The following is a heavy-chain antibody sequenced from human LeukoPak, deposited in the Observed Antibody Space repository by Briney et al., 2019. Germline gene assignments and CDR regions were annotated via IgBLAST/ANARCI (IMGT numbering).Heavy chain of an antibody. Sequence: PSETLSLTCSVSGYSISSAYYWGWIRQPPGKGLEWIGTMYHSGSTNYNPSLKSRVTISVDTSKNQFSLKLSSVTAADTAVYYCAALRYPHYYYYMDVWGKGTTVTISS. CDR2: MYHSGST. J-gene: IGHJ6*03. CDR1: GYSISSAYY. D-gene: IGHD2-15*01. CDR3: AALRYPHYYYYMDV. V-gene: IGHV4-38-2*02.